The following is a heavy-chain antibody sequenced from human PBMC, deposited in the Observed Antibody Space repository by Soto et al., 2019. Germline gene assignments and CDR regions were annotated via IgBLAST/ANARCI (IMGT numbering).Heavy chain of an antibody. CDR1: GYTFFTYD. CDR2: ISTYSGDT. CDR3: ARHHGPTTSENWFDP. D-gene: IGHD5-12*01. V-gene: IGHV1-18*01. J-gene: IGHJ5*02. Sequence: QVHLVQSGVEVKTPGASVKVSCQASGYTFFTYDISWVRQAPGQGLEWMGWISTYSGDTKYAQKFQGRVTMTTDTSTTTADLERRSLRSDDTAVYYCARHHGPTTSENWFDPWGQGTLVTVSS.